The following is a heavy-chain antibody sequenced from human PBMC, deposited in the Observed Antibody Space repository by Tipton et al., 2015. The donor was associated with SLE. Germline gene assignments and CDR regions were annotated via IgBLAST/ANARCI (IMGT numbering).Heavy chain of an antibody. CDR2: INPNSGNT. CDR1: GYTFTNFY. CDR3: ARWSHYPINAFDM. V-gene: IGHV1-2*02. J-gene: IGHJ3*02. Sequence: QVQLVQSGAEVKKPGASVKVSCKASGYTFTNFYIYWVRQAPGQGLEWMGWINPNSGNTKSAQNFQGRVTMTADTSISTADMELSRLRSDDTAVYFCARWSHYPINAFDMWGQGKLITVSS. D-gene: IGHD3-10*01.